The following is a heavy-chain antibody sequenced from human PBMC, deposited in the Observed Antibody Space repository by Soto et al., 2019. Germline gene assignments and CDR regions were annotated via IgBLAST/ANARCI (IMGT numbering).Heavy chain of an antibody. CDR3: ARVDDILTGYKVTAGYYYYGRDV. D-gene: IGHD3-9*01. CDR1: GGTFSSYA. V-gene: IGHV1-69*13. J-gene: IGHJ6*02. Sequence: SVKVSCKASGGTFSSYAISWVRQAPGQGLEWMGGIITIFGTANYAQKFQGRVTITADESTSTAYMELSSLRSEDTAVYYCARVDDILTGYKVTAGYYYYGRDVWGQGTTVSVSS. CDR2: IITIFGTA.